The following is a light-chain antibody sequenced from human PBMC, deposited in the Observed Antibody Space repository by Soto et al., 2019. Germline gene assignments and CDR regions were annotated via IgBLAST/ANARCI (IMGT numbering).Light chain of an antibody. V-gene: IGKV3-15*01. J-gene: IGKJ4*01. CDR1: QSVTNN. CDR2: FTS. Sequence: ETVMTQSPATLSVSPGEGATLSCRASQSVTNNLAWYQQRPGQAPRLLIYFTSTRATGIPARFSGSGSGTQFSLPISSLQSEDFAVYYCQQYNQWPLTFGGGTKVETK. CDR3: QQYNQWPLT.